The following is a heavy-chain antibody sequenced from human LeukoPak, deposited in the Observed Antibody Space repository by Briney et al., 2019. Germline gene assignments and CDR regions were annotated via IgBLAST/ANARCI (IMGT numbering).Heavy chain of an antibody. CDR1: GFIFSTYS. CDR2: IYHSGST. V-gene: IGHV4-4*02. J-gene: IGHJ4*02. D-gene: IGHD3-9*01. CDR3: ARSTDILTGFGDY. Sequence: GSLRLSCAASGFIFSTYSINWVRQAPGKGLEWIGEIYHSGSTNYNPSLKSRVTISVDKSKNQFSLKLSSVTAADTAVYYCARSTDILTGFGDYWGQGTLVTVSS.